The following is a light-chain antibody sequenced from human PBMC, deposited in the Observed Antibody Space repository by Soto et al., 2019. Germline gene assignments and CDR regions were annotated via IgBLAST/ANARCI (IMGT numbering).Light chain of an antibody. J-gene: IGKJ5*01. CDR3: QQYNNWPPTT. Sequence: EIVMTQSPATLSVSPGERATLSCRASQSVSSNLAWYQQKPGQAPRLLIYGASTRATGIPARFSGSGSGTEFTLTISSLQSEDFAVYDCQQYNNWPPTTCGQGTRLEIK. V-gene: IGKV3-15*01. CDR1: QSVSSN. CDR2: GAS.